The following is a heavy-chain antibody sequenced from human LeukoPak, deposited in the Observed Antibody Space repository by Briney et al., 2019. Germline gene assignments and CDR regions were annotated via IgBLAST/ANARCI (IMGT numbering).Heavy chain of an antibody. CDR1: GESFSGHY. CDR2: INHSGST. CDR3: ARGGIYCGSDCFIDY. D-gene: IGHD2-21*02. J-gene: IGHJ4*02. Sequence: PSETLSLTCAVYGESFSGHYWSWLRQPPGKGLECIGEINHSGSTNYNPSLKSRVTISVDTSKNQFSLRLSSVTAADTAVYYCARGGIYCGSDCFIDYWGQGTLVTVSS. V-gene: IGHV4-34*01.